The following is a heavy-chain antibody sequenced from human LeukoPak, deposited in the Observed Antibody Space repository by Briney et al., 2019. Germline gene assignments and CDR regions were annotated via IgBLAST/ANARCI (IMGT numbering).Heavy chain of an antibody. CDR2: IYNSGGT. CDR3: SDFAATAGRGGY. V-gene: IGHV4-59*03. CDR1: DGSINSYY. J-gene: IGHJ4*02. D-gene: IGHD6-13*01. Sequence: SETLSLTCTVSDGSINSYYWSWIRQPPGKGLEWIGYIYNSGGTNYNPSLKSRVTMSIDTSKNQISLNLISVTAADTAVYYCSDFAATAGRGGYWGQGTLVTVSS.